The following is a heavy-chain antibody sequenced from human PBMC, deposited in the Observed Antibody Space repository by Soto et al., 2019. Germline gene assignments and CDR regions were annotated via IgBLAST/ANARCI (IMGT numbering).Heavy chain of an antibody. Sequence: SETLSLTCAVYGGSFSGYYWSWIRQPPGKGLEWIGEINHSGSTNYNPSLKSRVTISVDTSKNQFSLKLSSVTAADTAVYYCACIRYSSGWYGKDYWGQGTLDTVSS. CDR3: ACIRYSSGWYGKDY. J-gene: IGHJ4*02. D-gene: IGHD6-19*01. CDR1: GGSFSGYY. V-gene: IGHV4-34*01. CDR2: INHSGST.